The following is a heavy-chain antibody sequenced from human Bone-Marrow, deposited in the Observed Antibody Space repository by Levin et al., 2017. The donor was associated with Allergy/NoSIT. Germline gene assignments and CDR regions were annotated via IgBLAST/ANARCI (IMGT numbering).Heavy chain of an antibody. CDR1: GFRFSDPG. CDR3: ARDLDTSELFDS. CDR2: IWYDGSNK. D-gene: IGHD3-22*01. J-gene: IGHJ4*02. Sequence: PSQTLSLTCAASGFRFSDPGMHWVRQAPGKGLEWVGVIWYDGSNKYYADSVKGRITISRDNSKNTLYLQVDNLRVDDTAVYFCARDLDTSELFDSWGQGTLVTVAS. V-gene: IGHV3-33*01.